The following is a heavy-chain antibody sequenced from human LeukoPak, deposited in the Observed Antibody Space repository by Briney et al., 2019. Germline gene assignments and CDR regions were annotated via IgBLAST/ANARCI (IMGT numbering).Heavy chain of an antibody. J-gene: IGHJ3*02. Sequence: GGSLRLSCAASGFTFSSYAMSWVRQAPGKGLEWVSGISGSGGSTYYADPVKGRFTISRDNSKNTLYLQMNSLRAEDTAMYYCAKDRMAVVPAANDAFGIWGQGTMVTVSS. CDR1: GFTFSSYA. CDR3: AKDRMAVVPAANDAFGI. V-gene: IGHV3-23*01. D-gene: IGHD2-2*01. CDR2: ISGSGGST.